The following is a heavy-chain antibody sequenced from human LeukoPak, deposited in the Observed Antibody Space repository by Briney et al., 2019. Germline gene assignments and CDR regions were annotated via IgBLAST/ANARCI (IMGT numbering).Heavy chain of an antibody. CDR3: ATDVIAAWS. Sequence: ASVKVSCKVSGYTLTELSMHWVRQAPGKGLEWMGGFDPEDGETIYAQEFQGRVTITEDTSTDTAYMELSSLRSEDTAVYYCATDVIAAWSWGQGTLVTVSS. J-gene: IGHJ4*02. D-gene: IGHD6-6*01. V-gene: IGHV1-24*01. CDR2: FDPEDGET. CDR1: GYTLTELS.